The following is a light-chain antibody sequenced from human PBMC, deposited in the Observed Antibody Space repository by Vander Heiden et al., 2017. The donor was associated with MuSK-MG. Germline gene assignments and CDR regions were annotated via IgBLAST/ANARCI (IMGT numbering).Light chain of an antibody. V-gene: IGKV1-5*03. J-gene: IGKJ1*01. CDR3: QQYNSYPWT. CDR2: KAS. Sequence: SQSISSWLAWYQQKPGKAPKLLIYKASSLESGVPSRFSGSGSGTEFTLTISSLQPDDFATYYCQQYNSYPWTFGQGTKVEIK. CDR1: QSISSW.